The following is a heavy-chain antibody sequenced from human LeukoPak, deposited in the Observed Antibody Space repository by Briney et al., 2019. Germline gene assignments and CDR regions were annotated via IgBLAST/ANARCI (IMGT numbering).Heavy chain of an antibody. V-gene: IGHV3-33*01. Sequence: GGSLRLSCEASGLTLTYYPFSNYGMHWVRQSPGKGLEWVAVIWYDGSNEGYGDSVKGRFTISRDNSKNMLYQQMNSLRDEDTAVYYCATNSGTPPRYMGVWGKGTTVSVSS. CDR3: ATNSGTPPRYMGV. CDR2: IWYDGSNE. D-gene: IGHD1-1*01. CDR1: GLTLTYYPFSNYG. J-gene: IGHJ6*03.